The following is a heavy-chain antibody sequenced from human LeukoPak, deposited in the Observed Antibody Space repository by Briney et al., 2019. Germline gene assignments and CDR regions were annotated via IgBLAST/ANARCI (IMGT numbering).Heavy chain of an antibody. J-gene: IGHJ5*02. V-gene: IGHV3-66*01. CDR3: ARVKGVATLWPHWFDP. Sequence: GGSLTLSCAASGFTVSSNYKLWPRQAPGKALEWVSVIYSGGSTYYADSVKGRFTISRDNSKNTLYLQMNGLRAEDTAVYYCARVKGVATLWPHWFDPWGQGTLVTVSS. CDR2: IYSGGST. CDR1: GFTVSSNY. D-gene: IGHD5-12*01.